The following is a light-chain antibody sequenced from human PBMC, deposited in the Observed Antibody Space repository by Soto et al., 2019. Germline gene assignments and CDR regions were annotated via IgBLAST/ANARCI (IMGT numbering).Light chain of an antibody. V-gene: IGKV3D-15*01. CDR2: TAS. CDR3: QQYTSWPLT. Sequence: EVVMTQSPATLSVSPGERATLSCRTSQNVYNNLAWYLQKPGQAPRLLISTASTRATGIPARFSGSGSGTEVTLTINSLQSEDFAVYYCQQYTSWPLTFGGGTKVEIK. CDR1: QNVYNN. J-gene: IGKJ4*01.